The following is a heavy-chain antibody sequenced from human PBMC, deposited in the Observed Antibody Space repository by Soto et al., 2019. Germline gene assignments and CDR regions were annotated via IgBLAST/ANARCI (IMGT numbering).Heavy chain of an antibody. CDR2: ISSSSSYI. CDR1: GFTFSSYS. V-gene: IGHV3-21*01. J-gene: IGHJ4*02. CDR3: ARGRELIDY. Sequence: EVQLVESGGGLVKPGGSLRLSCAASGFTFSSYSMNWVRQAPGKGLEWVSSISSSSSYIYYADSVKGRFTISRDNAKNALYLQMNSLIAEDTAVYYGARGRELIDYWGQGTLVTVSS. D-gene: IGHD1-26*01.